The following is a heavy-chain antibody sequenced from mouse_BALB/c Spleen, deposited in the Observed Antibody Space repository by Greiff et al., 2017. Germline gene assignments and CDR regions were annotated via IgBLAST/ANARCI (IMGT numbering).Heavy chain of an antibody. J-gene: IGHJ4*01. D-gene: IGHD1-1*01. CDR1: GYTFTSYW. V-gene: IGHV1-69*02. CDR3: ARNYYGSTYAMDY. CDR2: IDPSDSET. Sequence: VQLQQPGAELVKPGAPVKLSCKASGYTFTSYWMNWVKQRPGRGLEWIGRIDPSDSETHYNQKFTDKATLTVDKSSSTAYIQLSSLTSEDSAVYYCARNYYGSTYAMDYWGQGTSVTVSS.